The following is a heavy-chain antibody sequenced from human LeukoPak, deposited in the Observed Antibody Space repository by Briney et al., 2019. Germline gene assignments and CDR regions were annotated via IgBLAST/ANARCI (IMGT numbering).Heavy chain of an antibody. V-gene: IGHV4-34*01. J-gene: IGHJ4*02. D-gene: IGHD3-16*01. CDR3: ARAVGGAGRHYFDY. CDR2: INHSGST. CDR1: GGSFSGYY. Sequence: SETLSLTCAVYGGSFSGYYWSWIRQPPGKGLEWIGEINHSGSTNYNPSLKSRVTISVDTSKNQFSPKLSSVTAADTAVYYCARAVGGAGRHYFDYWGQGTLVTVSS.